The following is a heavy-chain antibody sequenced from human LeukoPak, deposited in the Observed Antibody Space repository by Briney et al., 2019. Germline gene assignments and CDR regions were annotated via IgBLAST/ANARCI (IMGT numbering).Heavy chain of an antibody. J-gene: IGHJ5*02. Sequence: SETLSLTCAVYGGSFSGYYWSWIRQPPGKGLEWIGEINHSGSTNYNPSLKSRVTISVDTSKNQFSLKLSSVTAADTAVYYCAGARPYYDFWSGGNWFDPWGQGTLVTVSS. D-gene: IGHD3-3*01. CDR2: INHSGST. CDR3: AGARPYYDFWSGGNWFDP. CDR1: GGSFSGYY. V-gene: IGHV4-34*01.